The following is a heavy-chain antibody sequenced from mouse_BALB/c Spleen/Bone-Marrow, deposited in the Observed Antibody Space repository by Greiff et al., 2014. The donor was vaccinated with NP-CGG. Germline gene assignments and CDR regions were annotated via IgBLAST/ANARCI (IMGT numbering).Heavy chain of an antibody. D-gene: IGHD2-4*01. V-gene: IGHV14-4*02. CDR2: IDPENGDT. J-gene: IGHJ2*01. CDR3: NARGDYDFDYFDY. CDR1: GFNIKDYY. Sequence: EVQLQQSGAELVRSEASVKLSCTASGFNIKDYYMHWVKQRPEQGLEWIGWIDPENGDTEYAPKFQGKATMTADTSSNTAYLQLSSLTSEDTAVYYCNARGDYDFDYFDYWGQGTTLTVSS.